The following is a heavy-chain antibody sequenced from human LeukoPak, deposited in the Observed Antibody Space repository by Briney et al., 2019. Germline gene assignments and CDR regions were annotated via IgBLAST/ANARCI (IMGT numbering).Heavy chain of an antibody. V-gene: IGHV3-53*01. CDR1: GFTVSSNY. CDR2: IYSGGST. J-gene: IGHJ3*02. CDR3: ARTRIAAAAFDAFDI. D-gene: IGHD6-13*01. Sequence: GGSLRLSCAASGFTVSSNYMSWVRQAPGKGLEWVSAIYSGGSTYYADSVKGRFTISRDNSKNTLYLQMNSLRAEDTAVYYCARTRIAAAAFDAFDIWGQGTMVTVSS.